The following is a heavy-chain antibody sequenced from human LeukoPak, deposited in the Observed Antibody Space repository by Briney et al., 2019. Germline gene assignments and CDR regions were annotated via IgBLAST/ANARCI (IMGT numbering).Heavy chain of an antibody. J-gene: IGHJ5*02. CDR2: INHSGST. Sequence: PSETLSLTCAVYGGSFSGYYWSWIRQPPGKGLEWIGEINHSGSTNYNPSLKSRVTISVDTSKNQFSLKLSSVTAADTAVYYCAREPRKGNWFDPWGQGTLVTVSS. V-gene: IGHV4-34*01. CDR3: AREPRKGNWFDP. CDR1: GGSFSGYY.